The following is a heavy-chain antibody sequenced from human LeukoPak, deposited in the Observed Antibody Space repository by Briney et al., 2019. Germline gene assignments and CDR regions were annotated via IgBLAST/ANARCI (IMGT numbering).Heavy chain of an antibody. D-gene: IGHD2-15*01. CDR3: AREGRCSGGSCYDTNWFDP. V-gene: IGHV1-69*04. CDR1: GGTFSSYA. CDR2: IIPILGIA. J-gene: IGHJ5*02. Sequence: ASVKVSCKASGGTFSSYAISWVRQAPGQGLEWMGRIIPILGIANYAQKFQGRVTITADKSTSTAYMELRSLRSDDTAVYYCAREGRCSGGSCYDTNWFDPWGQGTLVTVSS.